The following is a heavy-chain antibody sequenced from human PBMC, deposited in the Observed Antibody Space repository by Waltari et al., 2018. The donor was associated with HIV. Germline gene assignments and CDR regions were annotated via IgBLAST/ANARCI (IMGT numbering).Heavy chain of an antibody. D-gene: IGHD2-2*03. CDR3: ARRPGYCSGTRCYYSHWFDP. Sequence: QITLEESGPTLVKPTQTLTLTCTFSGFSLSTSGVGVGWIRQPPGKALEWLAIIYWNVNKHYSPSLKSRVTITKETSKDQVVLKMTNMDPADTATYFCARRPGYCSGTRCYYSHWFDPWGQGTLVTVSS. J-gene: IGHJ5*02. CDR1: GFSLSTSGVG. CDR2: IYWNVNK. V-gene: IGHV2-5*01.